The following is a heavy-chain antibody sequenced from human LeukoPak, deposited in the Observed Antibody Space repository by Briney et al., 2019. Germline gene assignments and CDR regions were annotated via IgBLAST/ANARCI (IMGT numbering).Heavy chain of an antibody. CDR1: GLTLSNYW. J-gene: IGHJ4*02. D-gene: IGHD1-26*01. CDR2: IKQDGSEK. Sequence: GGSLRLSCTASGLTLSNYWMIWVRQAPGKGLQWVAKIKQDGSEKYYVDSVKGRFTISRDNAENSLYLQMNSLRVEDTAVYYCAARSSGNPYFWGEGTLVSVSS. V-gene: IGHV3-7*03. CDR3: AARSSGNPYF.